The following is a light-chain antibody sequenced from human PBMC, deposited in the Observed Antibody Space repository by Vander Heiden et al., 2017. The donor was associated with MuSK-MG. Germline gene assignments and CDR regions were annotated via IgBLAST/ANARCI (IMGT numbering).Light chain of an antibody. CDR3: QQSDSIPLT. CDR1: QSISSS. Sequence: DIQMTQSPSSLSASVGDRVTITCRASQSISSSLNWYQQKPGKAPKPLIYLASNLQSGVPSRFSGSGSGTDFTLTISRLQPEDFATYYCQQSDSIPLTFGGGTKVEIK. V-gene: IGKV1-39*01. CDR2: LAS. J-gene: IGKJ4*01.